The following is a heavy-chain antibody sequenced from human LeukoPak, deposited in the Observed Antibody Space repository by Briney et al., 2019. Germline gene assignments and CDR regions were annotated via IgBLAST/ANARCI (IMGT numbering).Heavy chain of an antibody. Sequence: GGSLRLSCAASGFTFSSYWMNWARQAPGKGLEWVASINHNGNVNYYVDSVKGRFTISRDNAKDSLYLQMSNLRAEDTAVYFCARGGGLDVWSQGATVTVSS. D-gene: IGHD3-16*01. CDR3: ARGGGLDV. CDR2: INHNGNVN. V-gene: IGHV3-7*03. J-gene: IGHJ6*02. CDR1: GFTFSSYW.